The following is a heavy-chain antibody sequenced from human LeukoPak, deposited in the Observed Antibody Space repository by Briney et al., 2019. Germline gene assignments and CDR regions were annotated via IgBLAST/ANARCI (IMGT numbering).Heavy chain of an antibody. D-gene: IGHD5-12*01. Sequence: ASVNVSCKASGYTFTRYYMHWVRQAPGQGLEWMGWINPNSGGTNYAEKFQGRVTMTRDTYISTAYMELSRLRSDDTAVYYCARTSGGGYDIDYWGQGTLVTVSS. CDR3: ARTSGGGYDIDY. J-gene: IGHJ4*02. V-gene: IGHV1-2*02. CDR2: INPNSGGT. CDR1: GYTFTRYY.